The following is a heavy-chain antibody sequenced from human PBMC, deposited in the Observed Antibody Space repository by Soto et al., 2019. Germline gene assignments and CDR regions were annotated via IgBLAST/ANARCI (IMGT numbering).Heavy chain of an antibody. CDR1: GGSISRSTYY. J-gene: IGHJ4*02. CDR3: ARLRGGCPADF. V-gene: IGHV4-39*01. CDR2: IYYSGST. Sequence: SETLSLTCTVSGGSISRSTYYWGWIRQPPGKGLEWIGSIYYSGSTYYNPSLRSRITISVDTSRNQFSLALSSVTAADTAVYFCARLRGGCPADFWGQGTLVTVSS. D-gene: IGHD3-16*01.